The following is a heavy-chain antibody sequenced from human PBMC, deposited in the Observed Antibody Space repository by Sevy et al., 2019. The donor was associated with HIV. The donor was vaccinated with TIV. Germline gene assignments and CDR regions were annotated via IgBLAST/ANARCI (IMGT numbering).Heavy chain of an antibody. CDR2: IRSTPDGGPA. D-gene: IGHD4-4*01. V-gene: IGHV3-15*01. CDR1: GFTFSNAW. Sequence: GGYLRLSCAASGFTFSNAWMSWVRQAPGRGLEWVGRIRSTPDGGPADYAAPVKGRFTIPRDDSKDTLYLQMNSLKTEDTALYYCTTDAHDYSNYPSPYYFDNWGQGTLVTVSS. J-gene: IGHJ4*02. CDR3: TTDAHDYSNYPSPYYFDN.